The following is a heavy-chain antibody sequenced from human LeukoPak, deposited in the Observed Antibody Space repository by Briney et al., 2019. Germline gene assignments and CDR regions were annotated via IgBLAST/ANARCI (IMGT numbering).Heavy chain of an antibody. CDR2: IWYDGSNK. CDR3: ARVRGYSGYGALVY. V-gene: IGHV3-33*01. D-gene: IGHD5-12*01. CDR1: GFTFSSYG. Sequence: GGSLRLSCAASGFTFSSYGMHWVRQAPGKGLEWVAVIWYDGSNKCYADSVKGRFTISRDNSKNTLYLQMNSLRAEDTAVYYCARVRGYSGYGALVYWGQGTLVTVSS. J-gene: IGHJ4*02.